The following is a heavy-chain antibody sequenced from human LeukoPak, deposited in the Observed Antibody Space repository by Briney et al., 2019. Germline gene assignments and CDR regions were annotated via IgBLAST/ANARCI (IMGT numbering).Heavy chain of an antibody. CDR3: ARDELRIGTTIFGVVRFNWFDP. D-gene: IGHD3-3*01. J-gene: IGHJ5*02. Sequence: GASVKVSCKASGYTFTSYGISWVRQAPGQGLEWMGWISAYNGNTNYAQKLQGRVTMTTDTSTSTAYMELRSLRPDDTAVYYCARDELRIGTTIFGVVRFNWFDPWGQGTLVTVPS. CDR1: GYTFTSYG. CDR2: ISAYNGNT. V-gene: IGHV1-18*01.